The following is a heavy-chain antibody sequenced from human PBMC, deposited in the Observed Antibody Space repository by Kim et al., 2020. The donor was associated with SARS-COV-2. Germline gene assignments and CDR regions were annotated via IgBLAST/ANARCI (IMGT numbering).Heavy chain of an antibody. V-gene: IGHV7-4-1*02. D-gene: IGHD4-17*01. CDR3: ARDSPYGVITHFDY. Sequence: QGFTGRFVFSLDTSVSTAYLQISSLKAEDTAVYYCARDSPYGVITHFDYWGQGTLVTVSS. J-gene: IGHJ4*02.